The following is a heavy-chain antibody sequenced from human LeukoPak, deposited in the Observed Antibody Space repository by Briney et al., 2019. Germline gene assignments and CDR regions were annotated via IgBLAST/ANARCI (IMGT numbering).Heavy chain of an antibody. CDR2: IYHSGST. D-gene: IGHD1-26*01. CDR1: GGSISSSNW. CDR3: ASNKVGATYYYYYGMDV. J-gene: IGHJ6*02. Sequence: PSETLSLTCAVSGGSISSSNWWSWVRQPPGKGLEWIGEIYHSGSTNYNPSLKSRVTISVDKSKNQFSLKLSSVTAADTAVYYCASNKVGATYYYYYGMDVWGQGTTVTVSS. V-gene: IGHV4-4*02.